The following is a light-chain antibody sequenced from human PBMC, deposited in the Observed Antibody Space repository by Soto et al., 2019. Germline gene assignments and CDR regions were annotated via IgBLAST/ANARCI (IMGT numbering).Light chain of an antibody. V-gene: IGKV3-15*01. J-gene: IGKJ5*01. Sequence: VVMTQSPATLSVSPGERATLSCRASQSIRNTLVWYQQKPGQAPRLLISGAFNRATGIPARFRGSGSGTDFTLTISSVQSEDFAVYYCQQYSDWPITFGQGTRLEI. CDR1: QSIRNT. CDR3: QQYSDWPIT. CDR2: GAF.